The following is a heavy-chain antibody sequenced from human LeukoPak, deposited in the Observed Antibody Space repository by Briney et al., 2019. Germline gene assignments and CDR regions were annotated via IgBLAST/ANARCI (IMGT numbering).Heavy chain of an antibody. J-gene: IGHJ4*02. CDR3: SRLRRALFYFDY. CDR1: GGSISNNDYF. Sequence: SETLSLTCTVSGGSISNNDYFWGWIRQPPGKGLEWIASIHYSGSTYYNPSLKNRVTISVDTSANQFSLKANSVTAADTAVYYCSRLRRALFYFDYWGQGTLVTVSS. CDR2: IHYSGST. D-gene: IGHD2-15*01. V-gene: IGHV4-39*01.